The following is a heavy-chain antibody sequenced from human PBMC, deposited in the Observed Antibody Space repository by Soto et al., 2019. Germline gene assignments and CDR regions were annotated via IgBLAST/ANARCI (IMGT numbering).Heavy chain of an antibody. CDR1: GGSFSDFA. J-gene: IGHJ4*02. CDR3: ARGAIAAVAAALYSYHDYTNYRFDS. CDR2: IIPMFAAT. V-gene: IGHV1-69*01. D-gene: IGHD2-15*01. Sequence: QVQLAQSGAEMTKPGSSVKVSCRASGGSFSDFAFSWVRQAPGQGIEWMGGIIPMFAATKYAQRLQDRVTITPDASTNSVYLALNSLTSEDTAIYYCARGAIAAVAAALYSYHDYTNYRFDSWGQGTLVTVSS.